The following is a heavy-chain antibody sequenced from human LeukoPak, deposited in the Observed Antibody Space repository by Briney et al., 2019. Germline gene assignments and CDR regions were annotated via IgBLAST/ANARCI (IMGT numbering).Heavy chain of an antibody. CDR3: ARGAAARPRWFDP. D-gene: IGHD6-6*01. V-gene: IGHV4-38-2*02. Sequence: KPSETLSLTCTVSGYSISSGYFWGWMRQPPGKGLEWIGSIYQSETAHYNPSLKSRVTISVDTSKNQFSLKLSSVTAADTAVYYCARGAAARPRWFDPWGQGTLVTVSS. CDR2: IYQSETA. CDR1: GYSISSGYF. J-gene: IGHJ5*02.